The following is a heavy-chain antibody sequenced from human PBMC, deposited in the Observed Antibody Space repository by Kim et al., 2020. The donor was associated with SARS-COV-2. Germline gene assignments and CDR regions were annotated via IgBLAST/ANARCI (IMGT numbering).Heavy chain of an antibody. CDR3: ARDRRRGEYYFDY. Sequence: YHPSLKRRVTISIDTSKNQFSLKLSSVTAADTAVYYWARDRRRGEYYFDYWGQGTLVTVSS. V-gene: IGHV4-59*01. D-gene: IGHD3-10*01. J-gene: IGHJ4*02.